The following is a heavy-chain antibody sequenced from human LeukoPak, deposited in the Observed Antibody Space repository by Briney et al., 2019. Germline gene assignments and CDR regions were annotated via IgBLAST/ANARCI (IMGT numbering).Heavy chain of an antibody. CDR2: IYYSGNT. Sequence: ASETLSLTCTVSGGSISSYYWSWIRQPPGKGLEWIGYIYYSGNTNYNPSLKSQLTMSADRSRNQFSLKLNSVTAADTAVYYCARINWNYFDYWGQGILVTVSS. D-gene: IGHD1-1*01. CDR1: GGSISSYY. CDR3: ARINWNYFDY. J-gene: IGHJ4*02. V-gene: IGHV4-59*08.